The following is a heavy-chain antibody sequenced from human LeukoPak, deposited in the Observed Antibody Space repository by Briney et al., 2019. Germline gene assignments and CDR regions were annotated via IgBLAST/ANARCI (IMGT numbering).Heavy chain of an antibody. CDR3: VRSRTDGYGDWWWFDP. J-gene: IGHJ5*02. CDR1: GYIFTSYA. Sequence: ASVKVSCKASGYIFTSYAMHWVRQAPGQRLEWMGWINGGKGNIKYSQKFQGRVTISKDTSARTAYMELSSLRSEDTAVYYCVRSRTDGYGDWWWFDPWGQGTLVTVSS. CDR2: INGGKGNI. V-gene: IGHV1-3*01. D-gene: IGHD4-17*01.